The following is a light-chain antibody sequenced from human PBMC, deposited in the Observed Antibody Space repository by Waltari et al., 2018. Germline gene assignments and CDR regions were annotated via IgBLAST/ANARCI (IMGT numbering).Light chain of an antibody. V-gene: IGLV3-19*01. Sequence: SSELTQDPAVSVALGQTVRFTCQGDSLRTSYASWYQLKPGQTPVLVIYGKDKRPSGNPDRISGESSGTTSSLTIAGAQADEEADYYCSSRNSRANHVVFAGGTKVTVL. CDR2: GKD. CDR1: SLRTSY. J-gene: IGLJ3*02. CDR3: SSRNSRANHVV.